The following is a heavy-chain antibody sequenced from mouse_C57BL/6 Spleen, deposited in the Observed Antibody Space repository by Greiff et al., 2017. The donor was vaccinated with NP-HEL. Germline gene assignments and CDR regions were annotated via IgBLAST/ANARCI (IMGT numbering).Heavy chain of an antibody. V-gene: IGHV1-82*01. J-gene: IGHJ2*01. CDR3: ERGNYYGSSYYFDY. CDR1: GYAFSSSW. CDR2: IYPGDGAT. Sequence: QVQLQQSGPELVKPGASVKISCKASGYAFSSSWMNWVKQRPGKGLEWIGRIYPGDGATNYNGKFKGKATLTADKSSSTAYMQLSSLTSEDAAVYFCERGNYYGSSYYFDYWGQGTTLTVSS. D-gene: IGHD1-1*01.